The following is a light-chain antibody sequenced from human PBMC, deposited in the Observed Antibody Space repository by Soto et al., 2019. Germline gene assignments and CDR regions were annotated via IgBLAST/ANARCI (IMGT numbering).Light chain of an antibody. J-gene: IGKJ3*01. V-gene: IGKV3-20*01. CDR3: QQFGSPFT. Sequence: EIVLTQSPGTLSLSPGERATLSCRASQSVDSSYLAWYQQKPGQAPRLLIEGASSRATGIPDRFSGSGSGTAFTLTISRLEPEDFAVYYCQQFGSPFTFGPGTKVDIK. CDR1: QSVDSSY. CDR2: GAS.